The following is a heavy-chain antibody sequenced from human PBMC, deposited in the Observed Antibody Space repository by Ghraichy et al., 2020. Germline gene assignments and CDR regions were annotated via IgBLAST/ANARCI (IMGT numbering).Heavy chain of an antibody. Sequence: GGSLRLSCAASGFTFRNYWMTWVRQAPGKGLEWVANINQDGSDKYYVDSVKGRFTISRDNAKNSLYLQMNSLRVDDTAVYYCARDGGASGSGDDYWGQGTLDTV. J-gene: IGHJ4*02. CDR2: INQDGSDK. V-gene: IGHV3-7*03. CDR3: ARDGGASGSGDDY. CDR1: GFTFRNYW. D-gene: IGHD3-10*01.